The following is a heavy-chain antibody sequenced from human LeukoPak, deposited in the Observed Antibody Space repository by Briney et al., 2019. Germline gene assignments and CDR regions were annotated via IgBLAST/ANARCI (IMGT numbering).Heavy chain of an antibody. CDR3: AKDLQGGVYDFFDF. CDR1: GFTFSSYA. CDR2: ISGSGRST. J-gene: IGHJ4*02. V-gene: IGHV3-23*01. Sequence: GRSLRLSCAASGFTFSSYAMSWVRQAPGTGLEWVSTISGSGRSTYYADSVKGRFTISRDNSKNTLYLQMNSLRAEDTALYYCAKDLQGGVYDFFDFWGQGTLVTVSS. D-gene: IGHD5/OR15-5a*01.